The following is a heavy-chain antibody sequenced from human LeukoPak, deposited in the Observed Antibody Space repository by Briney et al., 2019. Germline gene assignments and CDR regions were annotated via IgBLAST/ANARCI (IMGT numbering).Heavy chain of an antibody. CDR2: IYYSGST. CDR3: ARHQVAFGPGDY. J-gene: IGHJ4*02. Sequence: SETLSLTCTVSGGSISSSSYYWSWIRQPPGKGLEWIGYIYYSGSTNYNPSLKSRVTISVDTSKNQFSLKLSSVTAADTAVYYCARHQVAFGPGDYWGQGTLVTVSS. D-gene: IGHD3-10*01. V-gene: IGHV4-61*05. CDR1: GGSISSSSYY.